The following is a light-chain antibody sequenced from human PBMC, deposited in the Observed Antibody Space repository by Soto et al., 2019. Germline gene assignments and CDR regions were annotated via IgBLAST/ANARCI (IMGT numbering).Light chain of an antibody. CDR3: LQYNTYPLRT. V-gene: IGKV1-5*01. Sequence: TQMPHSPPTLSAPVGDRVSITCLASQSISSCLAWYHQKPGKSPKLLIYDASSLESGVPSRFSGSGSGTEFTLTISSLQPDEFATYYCLQYNTYPLRTFGGGTKVDIK. CDR2: DAS. CDR1: QSISSC. J-gene: IGKJ4*01.